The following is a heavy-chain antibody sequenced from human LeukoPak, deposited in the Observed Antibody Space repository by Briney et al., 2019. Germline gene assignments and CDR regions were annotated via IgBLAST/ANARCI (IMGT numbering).Heavy chain of an antibody. CDR1: GFTFSSYE. J-gene: IGHJ4*01. Sequence: PGGSLRLSCAASGFTFSSYEMNWVRQAPGKGLEWVSHISSSGSTIYYTDSVKGRFTISRDNSKNSLYLQMNSLRAEDTAIYYFARTVARIGYWGHGTLVTVFS. CDR2: ISSSGSTI. D-gene: IGHD4-23*01. V-gene: IGHV3-48*03. CDR3: ARTVARIGY.